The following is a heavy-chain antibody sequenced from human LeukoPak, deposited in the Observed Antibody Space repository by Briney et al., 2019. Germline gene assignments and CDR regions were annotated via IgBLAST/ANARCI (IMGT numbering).Heavy chain of an antibody. V-gene: IGHV3-7*01. Sequence: PGGSLRLSCAASGFTSSSYWMSWVRQAPGKGLEWVANIKQDGSEKYYVDSVKGRFTISRDNAKNSLYLQMNSPRAEDTAVYYCARDRGSSGWYEFDYWGQGTLVTVSS. CDR2: IKQDGSEK. D-gene: IGHD6-19*01. J-gene: IGHJ4*02. CDR3: ARDRGSSGWYEFDY. CDR1: GFTSSSYW.